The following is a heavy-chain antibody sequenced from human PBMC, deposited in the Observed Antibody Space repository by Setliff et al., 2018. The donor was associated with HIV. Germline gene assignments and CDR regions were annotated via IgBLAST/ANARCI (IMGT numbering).Heavy chain of an antibody. CDR3: ARESARLEYFYS. CDR1: GFTFSNYN. D-gene: IGHD6-6*01. V-gene: IGHV3-21*06. Sequence: SPRLSCAASGFTFSNYNMNWVRQAPGKGLEWVSSISYSRNYIYYADSVKGRFTISRDNAQNSLFLQMNSLRAEDTAVYYCARESARLEYFYSWGQGTLVTVSS. J-gene: IGHJ4*02. CDR2: ISYSRNYI.